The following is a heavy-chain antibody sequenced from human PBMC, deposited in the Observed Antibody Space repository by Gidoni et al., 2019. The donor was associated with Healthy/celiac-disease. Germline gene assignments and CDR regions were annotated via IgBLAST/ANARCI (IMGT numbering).Heavy chain of an antibody. CDR1: GFTCSSYG. CDR3: AKEAIAAAGFSWFDP. Sequence: QVQLVESGGGVAQPGRSLRLSCAASGFTCSSYGMHWVRQAPGKGLGWVAVISYDGSNKYYADSVKGRFTISRDNSKTTLYLQMNSLRAEDTAVYYCAKEAIAAAGFSWFDPWGQGTLVTVSS. J-gene: IGHJ5*02. V-gene: IGHV3-30*18. CDR2: ISYDGSNK. D-gene: IGHD6-13*01.